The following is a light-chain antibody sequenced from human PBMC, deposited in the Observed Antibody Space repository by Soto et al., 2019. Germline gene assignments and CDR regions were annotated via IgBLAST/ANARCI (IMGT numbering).Light chain of an antibody. CDR3: QQRYTTPYT. J-gene: IGKJ2*01. CDR2: ASF. CDR1: QSISSF. V-gene: IGKV1-39*01. Sequence: DIQMTQSPSSLSVSVGDRVTITCRASQSISSFLHWFQQKPGKAPKLLIYASFNLQSGVPSRFSGSGSGTDFTLTITSLQPEDFAAYYCQQRYTTPYTFGQGTKLEI.